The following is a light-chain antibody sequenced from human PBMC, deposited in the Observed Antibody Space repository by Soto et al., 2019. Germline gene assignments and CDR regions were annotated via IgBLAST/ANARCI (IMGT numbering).Light chain of an antibody. CDR3: QQFGRSGLT. J-gene: IGKJ4*01. Sequence: EIVLTQSPGTLSLSPGERATLSCRASESVGSIFLGWYQQKPGQSPRLLIYGATSRATGTPDRFSASGSGTEFTLTVSRLEPEASAVYYCQQFGRSGLTFGGGTKVEIK. V-gene: IGKV3-20*01. CDR2: GAT. CDR1: ESVGSIF.